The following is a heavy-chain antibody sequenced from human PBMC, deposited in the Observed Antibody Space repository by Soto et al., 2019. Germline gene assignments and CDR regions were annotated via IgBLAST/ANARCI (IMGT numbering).Heavy chain of an antibody. Sequence: QVQLVESGGGVVQPGKSLRLSCAGSGFTFKNYNMHWVRQAPGKGLEWVALIWYDGSDKFYGDSVKGRFTISRDNSNNTLYLLMNSLKTEDTAVYFCTRQTDAVQWLVVPTDYNFDYWGQGTLVTVSS. V-gene: IGHV3-33*01. CDR1: GFTFKNYN. J-gene: IGHJ4*02. CDR3: TRQTDAVQWLVVPTDYNFDY. D-gene: IGHD6-19*01. CDR2: IWYDGSDK.